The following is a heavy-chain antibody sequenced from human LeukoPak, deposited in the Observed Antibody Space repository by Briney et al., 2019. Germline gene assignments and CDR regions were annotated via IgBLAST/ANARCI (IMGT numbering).Heavy chain of an antibody. Sequence: PGGSLTLPCEVSGFIFSVCAIHWVRQASGEWLEWVVGIDTRGKGSATAYAASVRGRFTLSRDDSKSTAYLQMSSLKTEDTAAYFCTRDGGSWSHLDYWGQGVLVTVSS. D-gene: IGHD1-26*01. J-gene: IGHJ4*02. CDR3: TRDGGSWSHLDY. V-gene: IGHV3-73*01. CDR1: GFIFSVCA. CDR2: IDTRGKGSAT.